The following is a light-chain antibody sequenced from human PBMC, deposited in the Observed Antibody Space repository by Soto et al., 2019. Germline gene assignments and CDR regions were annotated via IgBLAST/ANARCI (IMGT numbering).Light chain of an antibody. CDR1: QDISNS. CDR3: QKYNSGLRT. CDR2: AAS. V-gene: IGKV1-27*01. J-gene: IGKJ1*01. Sequence: DIQMTQSPSSLSASIGDRVTITCRASQDISNSLAWYQQKPGKVPKLLIYAASTLQSGVPSRFSGSGSGTDFTLTISSLQPEDVATYYCQKYNSGLRTFDQGTKVEIK.